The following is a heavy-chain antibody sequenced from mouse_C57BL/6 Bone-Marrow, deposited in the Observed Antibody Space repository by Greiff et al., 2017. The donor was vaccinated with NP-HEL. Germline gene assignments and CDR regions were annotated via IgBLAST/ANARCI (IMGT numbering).Heavy chain of an antibody. CDR2: IWWDDDK. CDR3: ARIWPHYYGSSHWYFDV. D-gene: IGHD1-1*01. Sequence: QVQLKESGPGILQPSQTLSLTCSFSGFSLSTFGMGVGWIRQPSGKGLEWLAHIWWDDDKYYNPALKSRLTISKDTSKNQVFLKIANVDTADTATYYCARIWPHYYGSSHWYFDVWGTGTTVTVSS. J-gene: IGHJ1*03. V-gene: IGHV8-8*01. CDR1: GFSLSTFGMG.